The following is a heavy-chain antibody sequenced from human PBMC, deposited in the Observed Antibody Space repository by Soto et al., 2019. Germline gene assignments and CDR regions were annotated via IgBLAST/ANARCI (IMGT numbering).Heavy chain of an antibody. CDR1: GYNFTTFR. CDR3: ARLGFPGAIYFDS. V-gene: IGHV5-51*01. CDR2: IYPGDSET. Sequence: GESLKISCKGSGYNFTTFRIGWVRQMPGKGLEWMGIIYPGDSETKYSPDFEGQVTISADRSTNTAYLQWRSLRASDTAMYYCARLGFPGAIYFDSWGLGTLVTVSS. J-gene: IGHJ4*02.